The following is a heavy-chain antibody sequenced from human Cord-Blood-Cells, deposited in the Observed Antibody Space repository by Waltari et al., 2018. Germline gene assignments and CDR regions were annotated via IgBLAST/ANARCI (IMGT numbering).Heavy chain of an antibody. CDR1: GYTLTELS. J-gene: IGHJ4*02. V-gene: IGHV1-24*01. Sequence: QVQLVQSGAEVKKPGASVKVSCKVSGYTLTELSMHWVRQAPGQGLECMGGFDPEDGETIYAQKFQGRVTMTEDTSTDTAYMELSSLRSEDTAVYYCATGPDYDYVWGSYSDYWGQGTLVTVSS. CDR2: FDPEDGET. D-gene: IGHD3-16*01. CDR3: ATGPDYDYVWGSYSDY.